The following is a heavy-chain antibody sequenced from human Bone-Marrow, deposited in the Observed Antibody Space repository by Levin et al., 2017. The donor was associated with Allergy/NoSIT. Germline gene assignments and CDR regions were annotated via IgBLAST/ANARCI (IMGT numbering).Heavy chain of an antibody. CDR2: MHYTGNT. D-gene: IGHD6-13*01. Sequence: GSLRLSCAVSGGSFTSYYWSWVRQAPGKGLEWIAYMHYTGNTFYNPSLKSRVTVSIDTSKNQFSLNLRSLTAADTAVYFCARVDVAAAGLYEDWGPGTLVTVSP. J-gene: IGHJ4*02. CDR3: ARVDVAAAGLYED. V-gene: IGHV4-59*01. CDR1: GGSFTSYY.